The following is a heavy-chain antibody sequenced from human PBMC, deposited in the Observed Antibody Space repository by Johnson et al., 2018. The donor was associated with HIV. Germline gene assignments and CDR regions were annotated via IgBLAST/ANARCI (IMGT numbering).Heavy chain of an antibody. CDR1: GFAFSSYG. D-gene: IGHD6-19*01. Sequence: QVQLVESGGGVVQPGRSLRLSCAASGFAFSSYGMHWVRQAPGKGLEWVAIISYDGSNKYYADSVKGRFTISRDNSKNTLYLQMNSLRAEDTAVYYCAKAGAVDGPGIDAFDIWGQGTMVTVSS. J-gene: IGHJ3*02. V-gene: IGHV3-30*18. CDR2: ISYDGSNK. CDR3: AKAGAVDGPGIDAFDI.